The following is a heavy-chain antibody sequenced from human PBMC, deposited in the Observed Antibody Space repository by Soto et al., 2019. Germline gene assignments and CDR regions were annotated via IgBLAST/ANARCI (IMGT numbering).Heavy chain of an antibody. V-gene: IGHV4-31*03. D-gene: IGHD3-16*01. CDR3: ARDYEHTRGSKWLDQ. Sequence: PSETRCRTCTFSVCSIVSVFYYLSFIRQHPGKGLEWIGYIYYSGSTYYNPSLKSRVTISVDTSKNQFSLKLSSVTAADTAVYYCARDYEHTRGSKWLDQWGPGTMLNVSS. CDR1: VCSIVSVFYY. CDR2: IYYSGST. J-gene: IGHJ5*02.